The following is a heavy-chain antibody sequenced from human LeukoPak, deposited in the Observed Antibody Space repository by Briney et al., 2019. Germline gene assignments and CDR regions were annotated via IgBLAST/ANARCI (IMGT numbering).Heavy chain of an antibody. Sequence: PGGSLRLSCETSGFIFSNYGMNWVRQAPGKGLEWVSYISGSSSAIYYADSVKGRFTISRDNAKNSLYLQMSSLRAEDTAVYYCARDRNYDFWTAQSAGGGLDVWGQGTTVTVSS. CDR3: ARDRNYDFWTAQSAGGGLDV. J-gene: IGHJ6*02. CDR2: ISGSSSAI. CDR1: GFIFSNYG. D-gene: IGHD3/OR15-3a*01. V-gene: IGHV3-48*01.